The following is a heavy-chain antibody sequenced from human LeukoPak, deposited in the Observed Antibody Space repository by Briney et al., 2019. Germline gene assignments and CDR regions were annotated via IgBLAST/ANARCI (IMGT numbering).Heavy chain of an antibody. CDR1: GFTFSDYY. V-gene: IGHV3-11*05. Sequence: PGGSLRLSCAASGFTFSDYYMSWIRQAPGKGLEWVSYISRSSSYTNYADSVKGRFTITRDNAKNSLYLQMNSLRVEDTAVYYCARETPDYGGNSASGLLDYWGQGTLVTVSS. J-gene: IGHJ4*02. D-gene: IGHD4-23*01. CDR2: ISRSSSYT. CDR3: ARETPDYGGNSASGLLDY.